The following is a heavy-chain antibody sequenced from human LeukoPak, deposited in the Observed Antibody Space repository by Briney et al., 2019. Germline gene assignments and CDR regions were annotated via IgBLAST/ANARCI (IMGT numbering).Heavy chain of an antibody. D-gene: IGHD6-25*01. V-gene: IGHV4-39*01. CDR3: ARRDKQRWDKIYDAFDI. CDR2: IYYSGST. CDR1: GGSISSSSYY. Sequence: SETLSLTCTVSGGSISSSSYYWGWIRQPPGKGLEWIGSIYYSGSTYYNPSLKSRVTISVDTSKNQFSLKLSSVTAADTAVYYCARRDKQRWDKIYDAFDIWGQGTMVTVSS. J-gene: IGHJ3*02.